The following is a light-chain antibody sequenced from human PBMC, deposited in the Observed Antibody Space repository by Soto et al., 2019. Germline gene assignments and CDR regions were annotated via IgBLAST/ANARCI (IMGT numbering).Light chain of an antibody. V-gene: IGLV1-51*01. J-gene: IGLJ1*01. CDR2: DDN. CDR1: SSNIGNNY. Sequence: QSVLTQPPSVSAAPAQKVTISCSGSSSNIGNNYVSWYQQLPGTAPKLLIYDDNKRPSGIPDRFSGSKSGTSATLGITGLQTGDEADYYCGTWDSSLSAAVFGTGTKVTVL. CDR3: GTWDSSLSAAV.